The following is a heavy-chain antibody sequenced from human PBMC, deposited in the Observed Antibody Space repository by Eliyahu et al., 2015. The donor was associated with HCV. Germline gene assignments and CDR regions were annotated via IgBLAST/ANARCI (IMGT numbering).Heavy chain of an antibody. D-gene: IGHD3-9*01. J-gene: IGHJ4*02. CDR1: XGSXRXTSCH. V-gene: IGHV4-39*01. Sequence: QLQLQESGPGLVKPSDXLSXTCSVSXGSXRXTSCHWGWIRQPPGKGLERXGSIYYSGTTYYNPSLKSRVTISVDTSNNQFSLKLTSVTAADTAVYYCARSGADNILTGYYNSWGQGTLLTVSS. CDR3: ARSGADNILTGYYNS. CDR2: IYYSGTT.